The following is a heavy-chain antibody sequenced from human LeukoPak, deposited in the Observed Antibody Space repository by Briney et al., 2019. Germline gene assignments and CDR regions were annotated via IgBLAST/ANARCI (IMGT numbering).Heavy chain of an antibody. J-gene: IGHJ4*02. V-gene: IGHV4-38-2*02. CDR2: IYHSGST. Sequence: SETLSLTCTVSGYFISSGYYWGWIRQPPGKGLQWIGSIYHSGSTYYNPSLKSRVTISVDTSKNQFSLKLNSVGATDTAVYYCARDRGFGESYPGMTYFDYWGQGTLVTVSS. D-gene: IGHD3-10*01. CDR3: ARDRGFGESYPGMTYFDY. CDR1: GYFISSGYY.